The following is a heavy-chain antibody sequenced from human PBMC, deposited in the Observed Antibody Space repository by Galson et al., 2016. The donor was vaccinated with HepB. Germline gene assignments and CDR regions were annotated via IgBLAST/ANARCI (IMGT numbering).Heavy chain of an antibody. D-gene: IGHD1-20*01. J-gene: IGHJ3*02. CDR2: ITPFHGDT. Sequence: SVKVSFKASGYTFTYRFLHWVRQAPGQALEWMGWITPFHGDTNYAQKFQDRVTITRDSSMSTAYMELSNMRSEDTAMYYCARSDPRYNWNDVAAFDIWGQGTMVTVSS. V-gene: IGHV1-45*02. CDR1: GYTFTYRF. CDR3: ARSDPRYNWNDVAAFDI.